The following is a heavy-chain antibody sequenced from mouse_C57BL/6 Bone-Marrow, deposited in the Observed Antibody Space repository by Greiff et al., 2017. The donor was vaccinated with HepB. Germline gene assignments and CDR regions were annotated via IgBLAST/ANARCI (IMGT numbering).Heavy chain of an antibody. CDR3: ARLGLSWFAY. D-gene: IGHD4-1*01. CDR1: GFTFSDYG. Sequence: EVHLVESGGGLVKPGGSLKLSCAASGFTFSDYGMHWVRQAPEKGLEWVAYISSGSSTIYYADTVKGRFTISRDNAKNTLFLQMTSLRSEDTAMYYCARLGLSWFAYWGLGTLVTVSA. CDR2: ISSGSSTI. J-gene: IGHJ3*01. V-gene: IGHV5-17*01.